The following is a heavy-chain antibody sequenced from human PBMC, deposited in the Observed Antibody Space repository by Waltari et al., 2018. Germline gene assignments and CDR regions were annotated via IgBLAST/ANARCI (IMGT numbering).Heavy chain of an antibody. Sequence: EVQLVESGGGLVQPGRSLRLSCAASGFTFDDYAMHWVRQAPGKGLEWVSGISWNSGSIGYADSVKGRFTISRDNAKNSLYLQMNSLRAEDTALYYCAKTPYSSSWKVPFDYWGQGTLVTVSS. V-gene: IGHV3-9*01. CDR3: AKTPYSSSWKVPFDY. CDR2: ISWNSGSI. J-gene: IGHJ4*02. CDR1: GFTFDDYA. D-gene: IGHD6-13*01.